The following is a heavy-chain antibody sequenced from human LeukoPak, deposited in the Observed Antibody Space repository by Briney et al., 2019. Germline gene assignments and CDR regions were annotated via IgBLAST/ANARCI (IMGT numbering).Heavy chain of an antibody. CDR1: GYTFTGYY. V-gene: IGHV1-2*02. CDR3: ARSSKYGSGSYAY. Sequence: ASVKVSCKASGYTFTGYYMHWVRQAPGQGLEWMGWINPNSGGTNYAQKFQGRVTMTRDTSISTAYVELSRLRSDDTAVYYCARSSKYGSGSYAYWGQGTMVTVSS. CDR2: INPNSGGT. D-gene: IGHD3-10*01. J-gene: IGHJ3*01.